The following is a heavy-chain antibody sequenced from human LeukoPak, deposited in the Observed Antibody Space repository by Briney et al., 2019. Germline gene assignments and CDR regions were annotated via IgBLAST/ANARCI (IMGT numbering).Heavy chain of an antibody. D-gene: IGHD6-19*01. CDR1: GASISGSDW. Sequence: SETLSLTCAVSGASISGSDWWSWVRQPPGKGLEWIGEIHHRGSTNYNPSLKSRVTISVDKANNQVSLKVRSVTAADTAVYYCASRSYISGPYWGQGTPVAVSS. CDR2: IHHRGST. CDR3: ASRSYISGPY. J-gene: IGHJ4*02. V-gene: IGHV4-4*02.